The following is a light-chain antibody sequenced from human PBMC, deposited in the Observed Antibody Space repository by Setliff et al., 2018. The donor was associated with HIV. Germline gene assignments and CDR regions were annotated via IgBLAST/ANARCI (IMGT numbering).Light chain of an antibody. J-gene: IGLJ1*01. V-gene: IGLV2-14*01. CDR1: NSDVGGYNY. Sequence: QSVLAQPASVSGSHGQSITISCTGSNSDVGGYNYVSWYQQHPGKAPKLMIYEVSNRPSGVSNRFSGSKSGNTASLTISGLQAEDEADYYCSSYTNTNTGVFGTGTKV. CDR2: EVS. CDR3: SSYTNTNTGV.